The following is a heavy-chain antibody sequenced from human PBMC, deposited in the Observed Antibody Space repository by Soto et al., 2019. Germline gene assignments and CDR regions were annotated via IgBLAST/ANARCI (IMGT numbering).Heavy chain of an antibody. CDR2: ISGSGGST. Sequence: GGSLRLSCVASGFTFSSYAMSWVRQAPGKGLEWVSAISGSGGSTYYADSVKGRFTISRDNSKNTLYLQMNSLRAEDTAVYYCAKDGYCSSTSCRYYFDYWGQGTLVTVSS. V-gene: IGHV3-23*01. CDR1: GFTFSSYA. D-gene: IGHD2-2*03. J-gene: IGHJ4*02. CDR3: AKDGYCSSTSCRYYFDY.